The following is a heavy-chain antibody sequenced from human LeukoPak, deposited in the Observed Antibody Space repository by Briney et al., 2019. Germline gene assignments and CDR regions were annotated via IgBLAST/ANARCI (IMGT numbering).Heavy chain of an antibody. J-gene: IGHJ4*02. CDR3: ARDFSSSFPTFFDY. V-gene: IGHV1-18*01. Sequence: GASVPVSYQASGYTFTHYGLIWVRQAPGQGLEWMGWISAYNGNTNYAQKLQGRVTMTTDTSTSTAYMELRSLRSDDTAVYYCARDFSSSFPTFFDYWGQGTLVTVSS. D-gene: IGHD6-13*01. CDR2: ISAYNGNT. CDR1: GYTFTHYG.